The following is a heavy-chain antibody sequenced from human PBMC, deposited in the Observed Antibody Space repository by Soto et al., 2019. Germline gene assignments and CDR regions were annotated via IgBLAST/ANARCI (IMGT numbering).Heavy chain of an antibody. CDR3: ARDRQDDCWSGYYLPYYYGMXV. Sequence: ASVKVSCKPSGYTFTSYGISWVRQAPGQGLEWMGWISAYNGNTNYAQKLQGRVTMTTDTSTSTAYMELRSLRSDDTAVYYCARDRQDDCWSGYYLPYYYGMXVWGQGTTVTVSS. J-gene: IGHJ6*02. CDR1: GYTFTSYG. V-gene: IGHV1-18*01. CDR2: ISAYNGNT. D-gene: IGHD3-3*01.